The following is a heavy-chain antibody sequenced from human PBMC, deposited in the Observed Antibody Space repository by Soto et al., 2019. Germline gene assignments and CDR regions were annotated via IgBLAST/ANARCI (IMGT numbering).Heavy chain of an antibody. CDR3: ARENYDILTGYQIYGMDV. D-gene: IGHD3-9*01. Sequence: SETLSLTCAVYGGSFSGYYWSWIRQPPGKGLEWIGEINHSGSTNYNPSLKGRVTISVDTSKNQFSLKLSSVTAADTAVYYCARENYDILTGYQIYGMDVWGQGTTVTVSS. CDR2: INHSGST. V-gene: IGHV4-34*01. J-gene: IGHJ6*02. CDR1: GGSFSGYY.